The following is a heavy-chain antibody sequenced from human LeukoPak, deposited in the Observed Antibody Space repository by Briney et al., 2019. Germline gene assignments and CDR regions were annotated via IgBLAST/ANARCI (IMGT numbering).Heavy chain of an antibody. CDR1: GYTFTSYG. CDR3: ARDIWDSSGWYVPFDY. J-gene: IGHJ4*02. V-gene: IGHV1-18*04. D-gene: IGHD6-19*01. Sequence: ASVKVSCKASGYTFTSYGISWVRQAPGQGLEWMGWISAYNSNTNYAQKLQGRVTMTTDTSTSTAYMELRSLRSDDTAVYYCARDIWDSSGWYVPFDYWGQGTLVTVSS. CDR2: ISAYNSNT.